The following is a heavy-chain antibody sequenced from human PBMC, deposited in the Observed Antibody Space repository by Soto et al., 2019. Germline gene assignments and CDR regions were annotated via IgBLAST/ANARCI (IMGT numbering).Heavy chain of an antibody. CDR2: ISGSAGST. D-gene: IGHD2-15*01. CDR3: AKDSIVVALDY. CDR1: GFTFSSYT. V-gene: IGHV3-23*01. J-gene: IGHJ4*02. Sequence: PGGSLRLSCAASGFTFSSYTMTWVRQAPGKGLQWVSAISGSAGSTYYADSVKGRFTISRDNSMNTLYLQMNSLRAEDTAVYYCAKDSIVVALDYWGQGTLVTVSS.